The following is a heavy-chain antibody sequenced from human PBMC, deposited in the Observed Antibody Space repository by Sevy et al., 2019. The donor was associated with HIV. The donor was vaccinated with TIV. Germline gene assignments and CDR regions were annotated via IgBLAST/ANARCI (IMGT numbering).Heavy chain of an antibody. CDR3: ARVRFVVVVAATLGYYGMDV. J-gene: IGHJ6*02. CDR1: GYTFTGYY. Sequence: ASVKVSCKASGYTFTGYYMHWVRQAPGQGLEWMGWINPNSGGTNYAQKFQGRVTMTRDTSISTAYMELSRLRSDDTAVCYCARVRFVVVVAATLGYYGMDVWGQGTTVTVSS. V-gene: IGHV1-2*02. CDR2: INPNSGGT. D-gene: IGHD2-15*01.